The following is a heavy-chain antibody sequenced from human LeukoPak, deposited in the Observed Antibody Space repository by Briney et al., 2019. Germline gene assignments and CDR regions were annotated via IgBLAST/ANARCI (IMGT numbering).Heavy chain of an antibody. Sequence: GGSLRLSCAAPEFTFSSYWMSWVRQPPGSGLEWVATIKHDGSEKYYGDSVKGRFTLSRDNARNSLYLQMNSLRAEDTAVYYCARGLLGAVTTFDYWGQGTLVTVSS. CDR1: EFTFSSYW. V-gene: IGHV3-7*03. J-gene: IGHJ4*02. CDR2: IKHDGSEK. CDR3: ARGLLGAVTTFDY. D-gene: IGHD4-11*01.